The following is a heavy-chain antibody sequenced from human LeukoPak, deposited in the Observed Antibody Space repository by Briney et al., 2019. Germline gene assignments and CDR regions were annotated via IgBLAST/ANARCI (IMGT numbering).Heavy chain of an antibody. CDR3: AKVHDTTISHPPGDY. Sequence: GGSLRLSCAASGFTFTTYAMIWVRQAPGKGLEWVAIIRYDGSNKYYADSVKGRFTISRDNSKNTLSLQMNSLRAEDTAVYYCAKVHDTTISHPPGDYWGRGTLVTVSS. J-gene: IGHJ4*02. CDR1: GFTFTTYA. CDR2: IRYDGSNK. D-gene: IGHD2/OR15-2a*01. V-gene: IGHV3-30*02.